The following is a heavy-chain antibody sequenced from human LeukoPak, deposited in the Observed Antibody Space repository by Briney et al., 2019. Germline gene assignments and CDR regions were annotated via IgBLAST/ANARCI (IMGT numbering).Heavy chain of an antibody. D-gene: IGHD3-10*01. CDR1: GGSITSYF. V-gene: IGHV4-59*13. Sequence: SETLSLTCTVSGGSITSYFWTWVWHPPPEGLEWIGYIYHSGTTNYIPSPKSRVTISADTSKSQFSLRLASVTAADTAVYNCAQKATYPPGYSQDWGQGTLVTVSS. J-gene: IGHJ1*01. CDR3: AQKATYPPGYSQD. CDR2: IYHSGTT.